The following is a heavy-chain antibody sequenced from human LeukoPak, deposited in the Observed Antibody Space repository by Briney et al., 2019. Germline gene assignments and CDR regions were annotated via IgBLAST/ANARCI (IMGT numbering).Heavy chain of an antibody. D-gene: IGHD5-18*01. Sequence: PSETLSLTCTASGGSISSYYWSWIRQPAGKGLEWIGRIYTSGSTNYNPSLKSRVTMSADTSKNQFSLKLSSVTAADTAVYYCARGEYSYGHFDYWGQGTLVTVSS. V-gene: IGHV4-4*07. CDR1: GGSISSYY. CDR3: ARGEYSYGHFDY. CDR2: IYTSGST. J-gene: IGHJ4*02.